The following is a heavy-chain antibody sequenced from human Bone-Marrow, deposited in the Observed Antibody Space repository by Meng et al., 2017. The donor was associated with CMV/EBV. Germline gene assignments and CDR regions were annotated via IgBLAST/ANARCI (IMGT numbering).Heavy chain of an antibody. Sequence: GESLKISCAASGFTFSSYWMHWVRQGPGKGLVWVSRVNSDGSSTNYADSVKGRFTISRDNANNTLYLQMNGVRAEDTALYFCASTKFRGGYFESWGQGTLVTVSS. CDR3: ASTKFRGGYFES. J-gene: IGHJ4*02. CDR2: VNSDGSST. V-gene: IGHV3-74*01. CDR1: GFTFSSYW. D-gene: IGHD1-1*01.